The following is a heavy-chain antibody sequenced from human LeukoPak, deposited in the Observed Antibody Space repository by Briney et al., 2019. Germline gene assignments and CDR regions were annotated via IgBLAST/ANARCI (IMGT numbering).Heavy chain of an antibody. V-gene: IGHV3-21*01. Sequence: PGGSLRLSCAASGFTFSSYSMNWVRQAPGKGLEWVSSISSSSSYIYYADSVKGRFTISRDNAKNSLYLQMNSLRAEDTVVYYCASRDGYNFGAFDIWGQGTMVTVSS. CDR2: ISSSSSYI. J-gene: IGHJ3*02. CDR1: GFTFSSYS. D-gene: IGHD5-24*01. CDR3: ASRDGYNFGAFDI.